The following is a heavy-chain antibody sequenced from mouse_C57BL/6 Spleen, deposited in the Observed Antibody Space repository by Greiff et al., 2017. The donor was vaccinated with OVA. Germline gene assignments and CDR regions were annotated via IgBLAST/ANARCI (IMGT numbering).Heavy chain of an antibody. D-gene: IGHD1-1*01. CDR2: IDPSDSYT. J-gene: IGHJ2*01. CDR3: ARSGYYGSSYGY. Sequence: VKLQQPGAELVMPGASVKLSCKASGYTFTSYWMHWVKQRPGQGLEWIGEIDPSDSYTNYNQKFKGKSTLTVDKSSSTAYMQLSSLTSEDSAVYYCARSGYYGSSYGYWGQGTTLTVSS. V-gene: IGHV1-69*01. CDR1: GYTFTSYW.